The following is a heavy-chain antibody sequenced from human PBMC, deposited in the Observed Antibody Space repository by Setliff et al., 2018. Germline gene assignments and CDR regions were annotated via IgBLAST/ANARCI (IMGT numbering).Heavy chain of an antibody. V-gene: IGHV4-4*07. CDR3: ARAREGGFLEWAPFDF. J-gene: IGHJ4*01. Sequence: SETLSLTCSVSVDLILDHWWTWIRQPAGKGLEWIGQVYSDGNTKYNPSLSNRVTISVDRSSNQFSLELSSVNAADTAVYYCARAREGGFLEWAPFDFWGHGMQVTVSS. CDR1: VDLILDHW. D-gene: IGHD3-3*01. CDR2: VYSDGNT.